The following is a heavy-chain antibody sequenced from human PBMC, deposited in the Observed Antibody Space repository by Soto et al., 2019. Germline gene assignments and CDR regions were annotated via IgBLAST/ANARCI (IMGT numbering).Heavy chain of an antibody. V-gene: IGHV4-34*01. Sequence: QVQRQQWGAGLVKPSETLSLSSAVSGGCFSGYYLTWIRQPPGTGLEWIEENNHSGSTNYNPSLTSRVTISVDTSKNPFSLKLTSVTAADTAVYYCARDKITGLFDYWGQGTLVTVSS. CDR1: GGCFSGYY. J-gene: IGHJ4*02. CDR2: NNHSGST. CDR3: ARDKITGLFDY. D-gene: IGHD2-8*02.